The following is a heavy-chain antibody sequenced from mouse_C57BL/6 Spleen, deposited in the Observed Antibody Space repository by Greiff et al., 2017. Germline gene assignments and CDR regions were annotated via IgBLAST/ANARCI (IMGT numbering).Heavy chain of an antibody. Sequence: QVQLQQSGPGLVQPSQSLSITCTVSGFSLTSYGVHWVRQSPGKGLEWLGVIWSGGSTDYNAAFISRLSISKDNSKSQVFVKMNSLQADDTAIYYCARPYGKGWYFDVWGTGTTVTVSS. D-gene: IGHD2-1*01. CDR3: ARPYGKGWYFDV. V-gene: IGHV2-2*01. J-gene: IGHJ1*03. CDR2: IWSGGST. CDR1: GFSLTSYG.